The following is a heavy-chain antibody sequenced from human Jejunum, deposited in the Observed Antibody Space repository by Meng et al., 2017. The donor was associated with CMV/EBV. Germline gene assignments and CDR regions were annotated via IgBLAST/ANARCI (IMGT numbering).Heavy chain of an antibody. V-gene: IGHV3-21*01. J-gene: IGHJ4*02. CDR2: IGSYNGYK. Sequence: TFIIFSMDWVSQTPGKGLEWVSSIGSYNGYKYYADSVQGRFTISRDDAKNSLYLQMDSLRAEDSAVYYCARAPLKPFNIEGAFDSWGQGTLVTVSS. CDR1: TFIIFS. CDR3: ARAPLKPFNIEGAFDS. D-gene: IGHD1-14*01.